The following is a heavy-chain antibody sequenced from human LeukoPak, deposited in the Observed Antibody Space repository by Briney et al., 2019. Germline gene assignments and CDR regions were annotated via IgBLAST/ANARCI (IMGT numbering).Heavy chain of an antibody. CDR2: INSDGSST. V-gene: IGHV3-74*01. D-gene: IGHD6-13*01. CDR3: ARDKSRYSSSWHTRANWFDP. Sequence: PGGSLRLSCAASGFTFSNYAMSWARQAPGKGLVWVSRINSDGSSTSYADSVKGRFTISRDNAKNTLYLQMNSLRAEDTAVYYCARDKSRYSSSWHTRANWFDPWGQGTLVTVSS. CDR1: GFTFSNYA. J-gene: IGHJ5*02.